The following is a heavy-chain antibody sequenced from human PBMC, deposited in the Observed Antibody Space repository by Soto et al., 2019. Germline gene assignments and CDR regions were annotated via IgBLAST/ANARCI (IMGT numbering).Heavy chain of an antibody. CDR3: ATSVNSAIAFDF. CDR2: INPNGGTS. D-gene: IGHD2-21*01. Sequence: ASVKVSCKASGYTFTHYYMHWVRQTPGQGLEWMGIINPNGGTSTYAQKFRAGFTMTRDTSTSTFYMELSGVRSEDSAVYYCATSVNSAIAFDFWGQGTLVTVSS. J-gene: IGHJ4*02. V-gene: IGHV1-46*01. CDR1: GYTFTHYY.